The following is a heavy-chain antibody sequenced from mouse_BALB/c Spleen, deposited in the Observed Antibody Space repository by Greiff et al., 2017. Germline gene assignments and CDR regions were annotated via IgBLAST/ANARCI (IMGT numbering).Heavy chain of an antibody. V-gene: IGHV5-6-3*01. CDR1: GFTFSSYG. Sequence: EVKVVESGGGLVQPGGSLKLSCAASGFTFSSYGMSWVRQTPDKRLELVATINSNGGSTYYPDSVKGRFTISRDNAKNTLYLQMSSLKSEDTAMYYCARAGTYFDYWGQGTTLTVSS. CDR3: ARAGTYFDY. D-gene: IGHD4-1*01. CDR2: INSNGGST. J-gene: IGHJ2*01.